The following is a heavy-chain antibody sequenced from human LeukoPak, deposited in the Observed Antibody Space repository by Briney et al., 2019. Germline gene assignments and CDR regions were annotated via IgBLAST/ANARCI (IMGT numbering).Heavy chain of an antibody. Sequence: GGSLRLSCAASGFTFSSYSMNWVRQAPGKGLEWVSSISSSSSYIYYADSVKGRFTISRDNAKNSLYLQMNSLRAEDTAVYYCARETVGYCSSTSCYTPPYYYYYYMDVWGKGTTVTVSS. CDR1: GFTFSSYS. CDR3: ARETVGYCSSTSCYTPPYYYYYYMDV. V-gene: IGHV3-21*01. D-gene: IGHD2-2*02. J-gene: IGHJ6*03. CDR2: ISSSSSYI.